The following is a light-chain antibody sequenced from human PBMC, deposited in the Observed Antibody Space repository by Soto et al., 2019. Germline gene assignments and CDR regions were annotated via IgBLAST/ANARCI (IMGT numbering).Light chain of an antibody. Sequence: QSALTQPASVSGSPGQSITISCTGTSSDVGAYNYVSWYQQHPGKAPKLMIYDVTNRPSGVSYRFSGSKSGNTASLTISGLQAEDEADYYCSSYTSSRTYIFGGGTKVTVL. V-gene: IGLV2-14*01. CDR2: DVT. CDR1: SSDVGAYNY. J-gene: IGLJ2*01. CDR3: SSYTSSRTYI.